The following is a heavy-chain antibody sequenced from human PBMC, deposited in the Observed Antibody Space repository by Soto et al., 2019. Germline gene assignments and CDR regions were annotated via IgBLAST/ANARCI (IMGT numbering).Heavy chain of an antibody. CDR2: IKEDGSEK. J-gene: IGHJ5*02. D-gene: IGHD3-10*01. CDR3: ARAPSVSVWFDP. V-gene: IGHV3-7*01. Sequence: GGSLRLSCAASGFTFSRYWMSWVRQAPGKWLEWVANIKEDGSEKYYVDSVKGRFTISRDNAKNSLYLQMNSLRAEDTAVYYCARAPSVSVWFDPWGQGTLVTVS. CDR1: GFTFSRYW.